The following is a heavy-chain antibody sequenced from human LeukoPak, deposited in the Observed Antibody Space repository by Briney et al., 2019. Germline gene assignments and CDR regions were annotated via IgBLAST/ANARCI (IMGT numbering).Heavy chain of an antibody. CDR1: GDPISSYY. CDR3: ARARSSGYSFDY. CDR2: IYYSGST. V-gene: IGHV4-59*01. Sequence: PSETLSLTCTVSGDPISSYYWNWIRQPPGKGLEWTGYIYYSGSTNYNPSLKSRVTISVDTSKNQSSLKLSSVTAADTAVYYCARARSSGYSFDYWGQGTLVTVSS. D-gene: IGHD3-22*01. J-gene: IGHJ4*02.